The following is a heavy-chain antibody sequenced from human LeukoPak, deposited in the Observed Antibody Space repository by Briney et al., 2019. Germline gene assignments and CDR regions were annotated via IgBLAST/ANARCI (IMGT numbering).Heavy chain of an antibody. V-gene: IGHV3-23*01. CDR2: ISGSGATT. D-gene: IGHD6-19*01. CDR3: AREITTVAGTGVPDY. J-gene: IGHJ4*02. CDR1: GFTFSDYA. Sequence: GGSLRLACAASGFTFSDYAMSWVRQAPGKGLEWVSAISGSGATTYHADSVKGLFTISRDNSKNTLYLETSSLRAEDTAVYYCAREITTVAGTGVPDYWGQGTLVTVSS.